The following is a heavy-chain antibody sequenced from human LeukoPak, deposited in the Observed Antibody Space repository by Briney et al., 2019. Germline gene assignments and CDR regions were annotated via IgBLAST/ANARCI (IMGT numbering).Heavy chain of an antibody. CDR2: TFGNGDT. V-gene: IGHV3-23*01. J-gene: IGHJ4*02. D-gene: IGHD3-3*02. CDR1: GFTFRSYA. Sequence: GGSLRLSCVASGFTFRSYAMTWVRQAPGKGLEWVSSTFGNGDTYYTDSLKGRFTISRDDSKNTVYLQMNSLRVEDTATYYCAKYRDIFPTPPDCWGQGTLVTVSS. CDR3: AKYRDIFPTPPDC.